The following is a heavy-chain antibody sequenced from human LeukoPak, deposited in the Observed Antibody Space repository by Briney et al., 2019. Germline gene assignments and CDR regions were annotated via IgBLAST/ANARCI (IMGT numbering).Heavy chain of an antibody. Sequence: SETLSLTCTVSGGSISTYFWSWIRQPPGKGLEWIGYIYYSGSTNYNPSLKSRVTISLDTSKNQFSLKLSSVTAEDTAVYYCASGYCSGGSCYAGFDYWGQGTLVTVSS. CDR3: ASGYCSGGSCYAGFDY. V-gene: IGHV4-59*01. D-gene: IGHD2-15*01. J-gene: IGHJ4*02. CDR1: GGSISTYF. CDR2: IYYSGST.